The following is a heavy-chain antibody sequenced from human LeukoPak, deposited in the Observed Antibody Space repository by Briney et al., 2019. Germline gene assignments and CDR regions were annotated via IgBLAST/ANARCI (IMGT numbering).Heavy chain of an antibody. CDR2: ISGSGGST. CDR1: GFTFNNYA. CDR3: AKGDSTYYYDSSGYM. D-gene: IGHD3-22*01. Sequence: GGSLRLSCAASGFTFNNYAMSWVRQAPGKGLEWVSVISGSGGSTDYADSVTGRFTISRDNSKNTLYLQMNSLRAEDTAVYYCAKGDSTYYYDSSGYMWGQGTLVTVSS. J-gene: IGHJ4*02. V-gene: IGHV3-23*01.